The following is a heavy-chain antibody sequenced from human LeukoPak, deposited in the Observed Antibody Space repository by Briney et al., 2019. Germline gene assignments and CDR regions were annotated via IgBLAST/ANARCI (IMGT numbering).Heavy chain of an antibody. V-gene: IGHV3-7*04. CDR1: GFTFSIYW. CDR2: IKQDESEK. CDR3: ARADYFDC. Sequence: GGSLRLSCAASGFTFSIYWMSWVRQAPGKGLEWVANIKQDESEKYYVDSVKGRFTISKDNAKNSLYLQMNSLRAEDTAVYYCARADYFDCWGQGTLVTVSS. J-gene: IGHJ4*02.